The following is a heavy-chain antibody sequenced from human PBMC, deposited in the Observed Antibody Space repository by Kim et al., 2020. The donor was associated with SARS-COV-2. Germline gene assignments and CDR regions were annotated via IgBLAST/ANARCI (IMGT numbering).Heavy chain of an antibody. CDR1: GYTFTSYA. CDR2: INAGNGNT. J-gene: IGHJ5*02. CDR3: AREVAAFWSSSPDWFDP. D-gene: IGHD6-13*01. Sequence: ASVKVSCKASGYTFTSYAMHWVRQAPGQRLEWMGWINAGNGNTKYSQKFQGRVTITRDTSASTAYMELSSLRSEDTAVYYCAREVAAFWSSSPDWFDPWGQGTLVTVSS. V-gene: IGHV1-3*01.